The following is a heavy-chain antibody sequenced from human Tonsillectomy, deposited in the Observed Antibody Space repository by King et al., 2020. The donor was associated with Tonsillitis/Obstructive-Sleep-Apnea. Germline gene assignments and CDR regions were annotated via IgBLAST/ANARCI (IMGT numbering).Heavy chain of an antibody. CDR2: ISSSGSTI. CDR3: ARNIGDYGDYRRDAFDI. CDR1: GFTFSSYE. V-gene: IGHV3-48*03. J-gene: IGHJ3*02. D-gene: IGHD4-17*01. Sequence: VQLVESGGGLVQPGGSLRLSCAASGFTFSSYEMNWVRQAPGKGLEWVSYISSSGSTIYYADSVKGRFTISRDNAKNSLYLQMNSLRAEDTAVYYCARNIGDYGDYRRDAFDIWGQGTMVTVSS.